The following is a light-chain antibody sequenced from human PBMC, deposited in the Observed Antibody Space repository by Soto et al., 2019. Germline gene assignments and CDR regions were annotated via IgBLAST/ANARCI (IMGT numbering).Light chain of an antibody. CDR1: QNINSY. J-gene: IGKJ4*01. Sequence: MKQSPATLSVSQGESATLSCRASQNINSYLNWYQQKPGKAPKVLIYAASSLQSGVPSRFSGIGSGTDFTLSISSLQPEDFATYYCQQSYSGPLTFGGGSIV. CDR3: QQSYSGPLT. V-gene: IGKV1-39*01. CDR2: AAS.